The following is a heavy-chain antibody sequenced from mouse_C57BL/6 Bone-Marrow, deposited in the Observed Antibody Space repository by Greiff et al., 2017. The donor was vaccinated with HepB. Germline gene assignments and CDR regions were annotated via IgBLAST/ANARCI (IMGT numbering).Heavy chain of an antibody. Sequence: EVKLVESGGGLVQPGGSLSLSCAASGFTFTDYYMSWVRQPPGKALEWLGFIRNKANGYTTEYSASVKGRFTISRDNSQSILYLQMNALRAEDSATYYCARNYYGSSWYFDVWGTGTTVTVSS. J-gene: IGHJ1*03. CDR3: ARNYYGSSWYFDV. CDR1: GFTFTDYY. D-gene: IGHD1-1*01. V-gene: IGHV7-3*01. CDR2: IRNKANGYTT.